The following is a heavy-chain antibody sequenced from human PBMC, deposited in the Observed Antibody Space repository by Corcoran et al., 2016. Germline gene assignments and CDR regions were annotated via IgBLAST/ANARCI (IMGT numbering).Heavy chain of an antibody. V-gene: IGHV3-30*18. CDR1: GFTFSSYG. J-gene: IGHJ4*02. CDR2: ISYDGSNK. D-gene: IGHD2-2*01. CDR3: AKDEDIVVVPAASPKYGSSWYAFDY. Sequence: QVQLVESGGGVVQPGRSLRLSCAASGFTFSSYGMHWVRQAPGKGLEWVAVISYDGSNKYYADSVKGRFTISRDNSKNTLYLQMNSLRAEDTAVYYCAKDEDIVVVPAASPKYGSSWYAFDYWGQGTLVTVSS.